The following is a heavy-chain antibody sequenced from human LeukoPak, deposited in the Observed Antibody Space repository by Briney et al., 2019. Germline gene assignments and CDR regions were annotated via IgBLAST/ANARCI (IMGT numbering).Heavy chain of an antibody. V-gene: IGHV3-21*01. D-gene: IGHD3-16*02. Sequence: PGGSLRLSCAASGFTFSSYSMNWVRQAPGQGLEWVSSISSSSYIYYADSVKGRFTISRDNAKNSLYLQMNSLRAEDTAVYYCARGVLRLGELSRFYFDYWGQGTLVTVSS. CDR2: ISSSSYI. CDR3: ARGVLRLGELSRFYFDY. CDR1: GFTFSSYS. J-gene: IGHJ4*02.